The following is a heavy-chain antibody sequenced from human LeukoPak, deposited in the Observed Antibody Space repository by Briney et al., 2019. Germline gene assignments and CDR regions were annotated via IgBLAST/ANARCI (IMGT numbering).Heavy chain of an antibody. CDR1: GGSISSISYY. V-gene: IGHV4-39*07. J-gene: IGHJ4*02. D-gene: IGHD2-21*01. Sequence: PSETLSLTCTISGGSISSISYYWGWIRQPPGKGLEWIGSIYYTGSTYYNPSLKSRVTVSVDTSKNQFSLNLRSVTAADTAVYYCARDGGGYFDYWGQGTLVTVSS. CDR3: ARDGGGYFDY. CDR2: IYYTGST.